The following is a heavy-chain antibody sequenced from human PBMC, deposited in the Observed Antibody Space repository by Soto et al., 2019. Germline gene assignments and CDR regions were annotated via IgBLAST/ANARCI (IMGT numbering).Heavy chain of an antibody. CDR3: ATVYDSSGYYTFSFSHYGMDV. J-gene: IGHJ6*02. CDR1: GYTLTELS. V-gene: IGHV1-24*01. D-gene: IGHD3-22*01. CDR2: FDPEDGET. Sequence: ASVKVSCKVSGYTLTELSMHWVRQAPGKGLEWMGGFDPEDGETIYAQKFQGRVTMTEDTSTDTAYMELSSLRSEDTAVYYCATVYDSSGYYTFSFSHYGMDVWGQGTTVTVSS.